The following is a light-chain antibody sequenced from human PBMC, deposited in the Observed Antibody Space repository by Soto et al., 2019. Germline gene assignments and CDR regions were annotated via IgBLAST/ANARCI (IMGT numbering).Light chain of an antibody. V-gene: IGKV1-39*01. Sequence: DIQMTQSPSSLSASVGDRVTITCRASQTISTYLNWYQQKPGRAPNLLIYLASSLQTGVPSRFSGSGSGTDLTLTISSLQPEDSATYYCQQSYTIPSFGPGTKVDIE. CDR2: LAS. CDR3: QQSYTIPS. CDR1: QTISTY. J-gene: IGKJ3*01.